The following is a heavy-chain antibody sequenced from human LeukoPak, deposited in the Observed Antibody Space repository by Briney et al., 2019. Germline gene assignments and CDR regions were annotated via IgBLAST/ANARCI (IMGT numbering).Heavy chain of an antibody. Sequence: GGSLRLSCAASGFTFSSYAMSWVRQAPGKGLEWVSAISGSGGSTYYADSVKGRFTISRDNSKNTLYLQMNSLRAEDTAVYYCAKAGYPGSGSEGNFDYWGQGTLVTVSS. D-gene: IGHD3-10*01. CDR2: ISGSGGST. J-gene: IGHJ4*02. CDR3: AKAGYPGSGSEGNFDY. CDR1: GFTFSSYA. V-gene: IGHV3-23*01.